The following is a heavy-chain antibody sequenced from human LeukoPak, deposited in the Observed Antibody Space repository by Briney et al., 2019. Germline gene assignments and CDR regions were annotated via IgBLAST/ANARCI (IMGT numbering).Heavy chain of an antibody. J-gene: IGHJ4*02. D-gene: IGHD1-26*01. CDR3: ARIIVGATGVDY. V-gene: IGHV3-74*01. Sequence: PGGSLRPSCAASGFTFSDYWMHWVRQIPGKGLVWVSRISSDGSNTNYADSVKGRFTISRDNAKNTLYLQMNSLRAEDTAVYYCARIIVGATGVDYWGQGTLVTVSS. CDR1: GFTFSDYW. CDR2: ISSDGSNT.